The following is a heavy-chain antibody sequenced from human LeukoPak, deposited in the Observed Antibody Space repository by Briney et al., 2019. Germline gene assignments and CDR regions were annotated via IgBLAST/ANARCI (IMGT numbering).Heavy chain of an antibody. J-gene: IGHJ4*02. Sequence: PSETLSLTCTVSGGSISTYYWSWIRQPPGKGLEWIGYISQSGSTNYNPSLRSRVTISVDTSKNQFSLRLRSVTPADTAVYYCARTGLLYHDGSGAYFGYWGQGTLVTVSS. CDR3: ARTGLLYHDGSGAYFGY. CDR2: ISQSGST. V-gene: IGHV4-59*01. CDR1: GGSISTYY. D-gene: IGHD3-22*01.